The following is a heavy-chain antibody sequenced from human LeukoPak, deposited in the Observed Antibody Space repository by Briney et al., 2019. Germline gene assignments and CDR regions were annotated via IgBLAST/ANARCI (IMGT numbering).Heavy chain of an antibody. D-gene: IGHD1-26*01. V-gene: IGHV3-7*01. CDR1: GFTFSSYW. Sequence: PGGSLRLSCAASGFTFSSYWMSWVRQAPGKGLEWVANINQDGSGKYYVDSVKGRFTISRDNAKNSPYLQMNSLRAEDTAVYYCARVVGAGYFDLWGRGTLVTVSS. CDR3: ARVVGAGYFDL. J-gene: IGHJ2*01. CDR2: INQDGSGK.